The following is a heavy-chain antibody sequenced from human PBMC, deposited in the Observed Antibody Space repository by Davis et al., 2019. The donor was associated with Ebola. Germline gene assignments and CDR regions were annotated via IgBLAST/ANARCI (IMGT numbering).Heavy chain of an antibody. CDR3: ARHLIYNYDGSVYSSPYYFDY. J-gene: IGHJ4*02. CDR2: IHHSGSA. D-gene: IGHD3-22*01. Sequence: SETLSLTCTVSGYSVSSGYYWGLIRQPPGKGLEWIGSIHHSGSAYYNPSLKSRIAISIDTSKNHFSLKLASVAAADTAVYYCARHLIYNYDGSVYSSPYYFDYWGQGTLVTVSS. CDR1: GYSVSSGYY. V-gene: IGHV4-38-2*02.